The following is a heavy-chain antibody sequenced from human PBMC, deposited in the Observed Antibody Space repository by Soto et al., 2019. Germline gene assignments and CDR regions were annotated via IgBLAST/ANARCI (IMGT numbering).Heavy chain of an antibody. V-gene: IGHV3-53*02. J-gene: IGHJ5*02. CDR3: ARERDGHNPNWFDL. Sequence: EVQVVETGGGLIQPGGSLRLSCAVSGFTVSSNYMSWVRQPPGKGPEWVSDIYSGGSTYYADSVKGRFTISRDNSKNTLYLQMNSLRAEDPAVYYCARERDGHNPNWFDLWGQGTLVTVSS. CDR2: IYSGGST. CDR1: GFTVSSNY. D-gene: IGHD2-8*01.